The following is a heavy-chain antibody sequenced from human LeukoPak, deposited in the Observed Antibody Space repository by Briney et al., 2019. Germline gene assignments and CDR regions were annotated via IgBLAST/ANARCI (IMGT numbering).Heavy chain of an antibody. V-gene: IGHV3-30-3*01. CDR3: ARAEPSPYDYGDYDLKPYLDY. J-gene: IGHJ4*02. Sequence: GGSLRLSCVASGFTLRTYWMHWVRQAPGKGLEWVAVISYDGSNKYYADSVKGRFTISRDNSKNTLYLQMNSLRAEDTAVYYCARAEPSPYDYGDYDLKPYLDYWGQGTLVTVSS. CDR2: ISYDGSNK. CDR1: GFTLRTYW. D-gene: IGHD4-17*01.